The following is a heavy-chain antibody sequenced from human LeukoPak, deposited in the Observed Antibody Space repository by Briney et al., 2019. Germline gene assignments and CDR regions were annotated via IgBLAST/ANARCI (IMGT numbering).Heavy chain of an antibody. CDR2: IGPTGTDR. D-gene: IGHD1-14*01. CDR1: GFTFSSCG. Sequence: PGGSRRLXRAASGFTFSSCGFNWVRQAPGKGLEWVSSIGPTGTDRYYADSVRGRFTISRDNAKNSMYLQMDSLRDEGTAVYYCATETIGRHYDYWGQGTLLTVSS. CDR3: ATETIGRHYDY. J-gene: IGHJ4*02. V-gene: IGHV3-21*01.